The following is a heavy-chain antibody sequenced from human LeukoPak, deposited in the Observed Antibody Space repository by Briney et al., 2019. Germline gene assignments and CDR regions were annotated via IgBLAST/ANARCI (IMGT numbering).Heavy chain of an antibody. CDR2: ISSSGTT. CDR1: GGSISTYY. J-gene: IGHJ4*02. V-gene: IGHV4-4*07. CDR3: ARDQGSGWYDY. Sequence: PETLSLTCTVSGGSISTYYWSWMRQPAGKGLEWIGRISSSGTTNYNPSLKGRVTMSLDRPKNQFSLKLSSVTAADTAVYYCARDQGSGWYDYWGQGTLVTVSS. D-gene: IGHD6-19*01.